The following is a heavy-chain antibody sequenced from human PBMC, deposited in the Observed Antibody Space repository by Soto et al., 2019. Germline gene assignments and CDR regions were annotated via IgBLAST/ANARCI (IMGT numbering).Heavy chain of an antibody. CDR1: GYTFTSYD. CDR2: MNPNSGNT. Sequence: HVQLVQSGAEVKKPGASVKVSCKASGYTFTSYDINWVRQATGQGLEWMGWMNPNSGNTGYAQKYHGRVTMTRTTSMSTAYLELSSLRSEDTAVYYCAREKSAGTGWFDPWGQGTLVTVSS. J-gene: IGHJ5*02. D-gene: IGHD6-13*01. CDR3: AREKSAGTGWFDP. V-gene: IGHV1-8*01.